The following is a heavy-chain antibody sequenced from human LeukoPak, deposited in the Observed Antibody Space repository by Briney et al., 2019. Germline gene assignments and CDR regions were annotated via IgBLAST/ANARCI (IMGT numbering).Heavy chain of an antibody. CDR2: VSGTADNT. CDR3: AKTTYYYDSYGYNGVFDY. CDR1: GFTIISYA. Sequence: GGSLSLSCEASGFTIISYAMSWVRQAPGKGLEWVSAVSGTADNTYYAESVRGRFTISRDNSKNTLYLQMNSLRAEDAAVYFCAKTTYYYDSYGYNGVFDYWGQGTLVTLSS. D-gene: IGHD3-22*01. J-gene: IGHJ4*02. V-gene: IGHV3-23*01.